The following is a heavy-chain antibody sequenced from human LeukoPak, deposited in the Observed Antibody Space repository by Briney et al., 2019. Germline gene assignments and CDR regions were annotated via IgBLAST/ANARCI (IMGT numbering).Heavy chain of an antibody. CDR2: INHSGST. V-gene: IGHV4-61*09. D-gene: IGHD5-12*01. CDR1: GGSISSGSYY. CDR3: ARRWLRFYYMDV. J-gene: IGHJ6*03. Sequence: SQTLSLTCTVSGGSISSGSYYWSWIRQPAGKGLEWIGEINHSGSTNYNPSLKSRVTISVDTSKNQFSLKLSSVTAADTAVYYCARRWLRFYYMDVWGKGTTVTISS.